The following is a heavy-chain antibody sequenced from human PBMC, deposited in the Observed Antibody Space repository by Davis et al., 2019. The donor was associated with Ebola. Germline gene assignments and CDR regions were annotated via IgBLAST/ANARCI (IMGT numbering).Heavy chain of an antibody. Sequence: PGGSLRLSCAASGFTFSGSGMPWVRQAPGKGLEWVAVIWSDGITKYYADSVKGRFTISRDNSRNTLYLQMNSLRADDTAVYYCARESPIEAADTGTFDYWGQGTLVTVSS. D-gene: IGHD6-13*01. V-gene: IGHV3-33*01. CDR1: GFTFSGSG. CDR2: IWSDGITK. J-gene: IGHJ4*02. CDR3: ARESPIEAADTGTFDY.